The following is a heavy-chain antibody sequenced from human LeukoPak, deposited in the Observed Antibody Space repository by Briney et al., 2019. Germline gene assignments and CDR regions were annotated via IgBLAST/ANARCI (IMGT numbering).Heavy chain of an antibody. CDR3: TRGAAAAPCYEY. CDR2: ISSTSTYV. D-gene: IGHD6-13*01. V-gene: IGHV3-21*01. CDR1: GFTFSSWS. J-gene: IGHJ4*02. Sequence: GRSLRLSCAASGFTFSSWSITWVRQAPGKGLEWVSLISSTSTYVYYADSVKGRFTISRDNANNSLYLQMNSLRVEDTAVYYCTRGAAAAPCYEYWGQGTLVTVSS.